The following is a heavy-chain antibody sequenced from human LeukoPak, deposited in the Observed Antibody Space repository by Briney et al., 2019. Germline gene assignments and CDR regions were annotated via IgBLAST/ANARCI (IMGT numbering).Heavy chain of an antibody. CDR3: ARDLVYLSYDSSGYYV. Sequence: QPGRSLRLSCAASGFTFSNYGMHWVRQAPGKGLEWVAVIWYDGSNKYYADSVKGRFTISRDNSKNTLYLQMNSLRAEDTAVYYCARDLVYLSYDSSGYYVWGQGTLVTVSS. J-gene: IGHJ4*02. D-gene: IGHD3-22*01. CDR1: GFTFSNYG. V-gene: IGHV3-33*01. CDR2: IWYDGSNK.